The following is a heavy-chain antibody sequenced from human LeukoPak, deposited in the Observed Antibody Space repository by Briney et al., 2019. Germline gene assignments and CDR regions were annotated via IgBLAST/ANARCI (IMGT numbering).Heavy chain of an antibody. CDR3: ATSLIYAFDI. D-gene: IGHD3/OR15-3a*01. CDR1: GVSFSGYY. V-gene: IGHV4-34*01. CDR2: INHSGST. Sequence: PSETLSLTCAVYGVSFSGYYWSWIRQPPGKGLEWIGEINHSGSTNYNPSLKSRVTISVDTSKNQFSLKLSSVPAADTAVYYCATSLIYAFDIWGQGTMVTVSS. J-gene: IGHJ3*02.